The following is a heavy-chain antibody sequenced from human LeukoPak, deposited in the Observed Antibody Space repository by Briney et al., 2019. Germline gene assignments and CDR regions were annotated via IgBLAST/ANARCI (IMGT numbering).Heavy chain of an antibody. CDR2: INTNTGNP. V-gene: IGHV7-4-1*02. D-gene: IGHD6-19*01. J-gene: IGHJ6*03. Sequence: ASVKVSCKASGYTFTSYAMNWVRQAPGQGLEWMGWINTNTGNPTYAQGFTGRFVFSLDTSVSTAYLQISSLKAEDTAVYYCARDGSSGWTNYYYYYMDVWGKGTTVTVSS. CDR3: ARDGSSGWTNYYYYYMDV. CDR1: GYTFTSYA.